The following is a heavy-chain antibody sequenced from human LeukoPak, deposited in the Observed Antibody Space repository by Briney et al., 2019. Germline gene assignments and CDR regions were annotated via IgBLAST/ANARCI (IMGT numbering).Heavy chain of an antibody. CDR3: ARGGHFSSYKEYFHN. V-gene: IGHV3-48*03. CDR2: ISGSGATI. J-gene: IGHJ1*01. D-gene: IGHD6-13*01. Sequence: GGSLRLSCAASGFTFSNYEMNWVRQAPGKGLEWIANISGSGATIYYADSVKGRFTISRDNAKNSVYLQMNSLRAEDTAVYSCARGGHFSSYKEYFHNWGQGTLVSVSS. CDR1: GFTFSNYE.